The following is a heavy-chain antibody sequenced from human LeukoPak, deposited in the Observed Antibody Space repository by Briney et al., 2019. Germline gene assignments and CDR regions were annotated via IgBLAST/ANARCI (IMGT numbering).Heavy chain of an antibody. CDR1: GFTFSSHS. V-gene: IGHV3-21*01. D-gene: IGHD4-11*01. J-gene: IGHJ4*02. CDR2: ISSSSSYI. Sequence: GGSLRLSCAASGFTFSSHSMNWVRQAPGKGLEWVSSISSSSSYIYYADSVKGRFTISRDNAKNSLYLQMNSLRAEDTAVYYCAREGGDYSNSNFDYWGQGTLVTVSS. CDR3: AREGGDYSNSNFDY.